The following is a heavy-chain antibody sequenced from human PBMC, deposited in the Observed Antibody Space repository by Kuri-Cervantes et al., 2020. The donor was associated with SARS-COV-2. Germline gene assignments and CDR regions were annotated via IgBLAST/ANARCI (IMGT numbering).Heavy chain of an antibody. CDR2: INPNSGGT. J-gene: IGHJ6*03. D-gene: IGHD2-15*01. CDR1: GYTFTGYY. Sequence: ASVKDSCKASGYTFTGYYMHWVRQAPGQGLEWMGWINPNSGGTNYAQKFQGRVTMTRDTSISTAYMELSRLRSDVTAVYYCARNTRDCSGGSCYWSSRYYYMDVWGKGTTVTVSS. V-gene: IGHV1-2*02. CDR3: ARNTRDCSGGSCYWSSRYYYMDV.